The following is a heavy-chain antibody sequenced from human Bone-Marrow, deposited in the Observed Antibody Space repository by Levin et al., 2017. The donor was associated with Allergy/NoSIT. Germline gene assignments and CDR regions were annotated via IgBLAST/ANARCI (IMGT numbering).Heavy chain of an antibody. CDR3: AKGVYSYAPHYFDY. CDR1: GFTFSNYG. J-gene: IGHJ4*02. Sequence: GGSLRLSCATSGFTFSNYGMHWVRQAPGKGLEWVAVISYDGTNTYYAASVKGRFTISRDNSQSTLYLQMSSLRVEDSAMYHCAKGVYSYAPHYFDYWGQGDLVTVST. CDR2: ISYDGTNT. V-gene: IGHV3-30*18. D-gene: IGHD5-18*01.